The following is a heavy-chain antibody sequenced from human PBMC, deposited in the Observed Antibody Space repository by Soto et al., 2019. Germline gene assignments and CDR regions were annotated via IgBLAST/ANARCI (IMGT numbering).Heavy chain of an antibody. V-gene: IGHV3-30-3*01. CDR2: ISYDGSNK. D-gene: IGHD3-9*01. CDR1: GFTFSHYA. J-gene: IGHJ6*02. CDR3: ARGGILTGSNYYYYGMDV. Sequence: GGSLRLSCAASGFTFSHYAMTWVRQAPGKGLEWVAVISYDGSNKYYADSVKGRFTISRDNSKNTLYLQMNSLRAEDTAVYYCARGGILTGSNYYYYGMDVWGQGTTVTVSS.